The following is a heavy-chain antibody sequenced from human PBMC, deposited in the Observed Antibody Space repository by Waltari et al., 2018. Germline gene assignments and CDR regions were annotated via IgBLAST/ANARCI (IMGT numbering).Heavy chain of an antibody. CDR2: INHSGST. Sequence: QVQLQQWGAGLLKPSETLSLTCAVYGGSFSGYYWSWIRQPPGKGLEWIGEINHSGSTNYNPSLKSRVTISVDTSKNQFSLKLSSVTAADTAVYYCARGTIYCTNGVCYYDYWGQGTLVTVSS. D-gene: IGHD2-8*01. V-gene: IGHV4-34*01. CDR3: ARGTIYCTNGVCYYDY. J-gene: IGHJ4*02. CDR1: GGSFSGYY.